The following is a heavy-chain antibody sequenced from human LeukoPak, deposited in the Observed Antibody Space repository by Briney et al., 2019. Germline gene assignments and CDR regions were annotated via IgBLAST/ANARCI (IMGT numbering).Heavy chain of an antibody. D-gene: IGHD3-10*01. Sequence: ASVTVSCKASGYSFTTYDINWVRQATGQGLEWMGWMNLKSGYTGYAQKFQGRVTITRDTSTSTVYMELSSLRSEDTAGYDCARVAGSIDYWGQGTLVTVSS. CDR1: GYSFTTYD. V-gene: IGHV1-8*03. CDR2: MNLKSGYT. J-gene: IGHJ4*02. CDR3: ARVAGSIDY.